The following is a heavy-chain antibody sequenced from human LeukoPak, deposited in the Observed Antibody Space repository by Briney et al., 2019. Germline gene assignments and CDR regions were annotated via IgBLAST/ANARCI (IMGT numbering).Heavy chain of an antibody. CDR1: GFTFSGYG. CDR3: AKGVGYCSGGSCQQFDY. V-gene: IGHV3-23*01. D-gene: IGHD2-15*01. Sequence: GGTLRLSCAASGFTFSGYGMSWVRQAPGKGVKWVPAISGSGGSTYYADSVKGRITISRDNSKNTLYLQMNSLRAEDTAVYYCAKGVGYCSGGSCQQFDYWGQGTLVTVSS. J-gene: IGHJ4*02. CDR2: ISGSGGST.